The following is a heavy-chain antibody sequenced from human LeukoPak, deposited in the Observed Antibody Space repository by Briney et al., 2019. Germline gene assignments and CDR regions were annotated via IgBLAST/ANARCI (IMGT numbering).Heavy chain of an antibody. CDR2: IKQDGSEK. V-gene: IGHV3-7*01. CDR1: GFTFSSYG. J-gene: IGHJ2*01. CDR3: ARPPNPAAAGTSKSSYWYFDL. D-gene: IGHD6-13*01. Sequence: PGRSLRLSCAASGFTFSSYGMHWVRQAPGKGLEWVANIKQDGSEKYYVDSVKGRFTISRDNAKNSLYLQMNSLRAEDTAVYYCARPPNPAAAGTSKSSYWYFDLWGRGTLVTVSS.